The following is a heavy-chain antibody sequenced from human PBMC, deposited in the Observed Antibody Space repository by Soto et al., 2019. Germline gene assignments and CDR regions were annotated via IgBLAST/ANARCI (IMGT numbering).Heavy chain of an antibody. D-gene: IGHD3-10*01. CDR2: IYHSGST. J-gene: IGHJ4*02. CDR1: SGSISSSNW. Sequence: LSLTCAVSSGSISSSNWWSWVRQPPGKGLEWIGEIYHSGSTTYNPSLKSRVTISVDKSKNQFSLMLTSVTAADTAVYYCARFPSGTSYFDYWGQGTLVTVSS. V-gene: IGHV4-4*02. CDR3: ARFPSGTSYFDY.